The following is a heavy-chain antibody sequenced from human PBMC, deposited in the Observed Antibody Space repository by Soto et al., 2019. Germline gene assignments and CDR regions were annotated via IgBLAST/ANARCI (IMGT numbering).Heavy chain of an antibody. J-gene: IGHJ4*02. CDR1: GFTFSSFR. Sequence: EVQGLESGGGVVLPGGSVGLACATSGFTFSSFRLTWGRQSPGKVLEWVSAISDSGGSTYYVVYLKGRFTISRDNSKNTLRLERNILRAEDPEVEDCVKDNGGLLYYWGRGILVTVSS. CDR3: VKDNGGLLYY. CDR2: ISDSGGST. V-gene: IGHV3-23*01. D-gene: IGHD1-26*01.